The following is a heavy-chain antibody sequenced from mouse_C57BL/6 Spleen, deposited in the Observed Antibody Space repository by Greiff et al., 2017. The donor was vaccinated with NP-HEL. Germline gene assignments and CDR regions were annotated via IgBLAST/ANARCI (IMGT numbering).Heavy chain of an antibody. CDR2: INPSSGYT. J-gene: IGHJ4*01. V-gene: IGHV1-7*01. CDR3: ARGSYDYDGYAMDY. CDR1: GYTFTSYW. Sequence: VQLQQSGAELSKPGASVKLSCKASGYTFTSYWMHWVQQGPGPGLEWIGYINPSSGYTKYNQKFKDKATLTADKTTSTAYMQLSSLTYEDSAVYYCARGSYDYDGYAMDYWGQGTSVTVSS. D-gene: IGHD2-4*01.